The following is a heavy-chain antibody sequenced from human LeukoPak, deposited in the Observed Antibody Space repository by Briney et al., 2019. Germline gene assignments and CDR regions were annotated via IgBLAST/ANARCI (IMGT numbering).Heavy chain of an antibody. CDR1: DFIFNNYA. D-gene: IGHD7-27*01. CDR2: ISYDGKNK. V-gene: IGHV3-30*04. Sequence: GGSLRLSCAASDFIFNNYAMHWVRQAPGKGLEWVAAISYDGKNKYYAESVKGRFTISRDNSKNTLYLQMNSLRAEDTAVYYCAKEFAGAFDYWGQGTLVTVSS. J-gene: IGHJ4*02. CDR3: AKEFAGAFDY.